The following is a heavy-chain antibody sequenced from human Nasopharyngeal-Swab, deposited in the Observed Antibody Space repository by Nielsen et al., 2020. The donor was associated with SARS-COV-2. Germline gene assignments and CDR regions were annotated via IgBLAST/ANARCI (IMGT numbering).Heavy chain of an antibody. CDR3: ARIDDYYGSA. CDR2: ISSSSSYI. V-gene: IGHV3-21*01. CDR1: GFTFSSYS. Sequence: GEPLKISCAASGFTFSSYSMNWVRQAPGKGLEWVSSISSSSSYIYYADSVKGRFTISRDNAKNSLYLQMNSLRAEDTAVYYCARIDDYYGSAWGQGTLVTVSS. J-gene: IGHJ5*02. D-gene: IGHD3-10*01.